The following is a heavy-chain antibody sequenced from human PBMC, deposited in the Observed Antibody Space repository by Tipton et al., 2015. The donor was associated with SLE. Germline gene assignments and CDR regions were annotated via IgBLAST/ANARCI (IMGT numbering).Heavy chain of an antibody. CDR3: AREYASGYDSYFQH. D-gene: IGHD5-12*01. Sequence: TLSLTCAVYGGSFSGYYWSWIRQPPGKGLEWIGEINHSGSTYYNPSLKSRVTISVDTSKNQFSLKLSPVTAADTAVYYCAREYASGYDSYFQHWGQGTLVTVSS. CDR2: INHSGST. V-gene: IGHV4-34*01. J-gene: IGHJ1*01. CDR1: GGSFSGYY.